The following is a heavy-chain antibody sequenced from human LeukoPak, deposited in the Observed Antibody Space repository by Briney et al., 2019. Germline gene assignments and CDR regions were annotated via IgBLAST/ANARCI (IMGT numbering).Heavy chain of an antibody. D-gene: IGHD3-16*01. CDR2: IYPSDSET. V-gene: IGHV5-51*01. CDR1: GYRFNSFW. J-gene: IGHJ4*02. CDR3: ARWRSAYNFDF. Sequence: GESLKISCKASGYRFNSFWIGWVRQTPGKGLEWMGIIYPSDSETRYSPSFQGLVTFSADESMSTAYLQLSSLKASDTATYYCARWRSAYNFDFWGQGTLVTVPS.